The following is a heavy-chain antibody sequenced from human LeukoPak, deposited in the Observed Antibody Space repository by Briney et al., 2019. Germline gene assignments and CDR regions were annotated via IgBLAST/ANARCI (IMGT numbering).Heavy chain of an antibody. CDR2: VAYSGST. Sequence: SETLSLTCTVSGGSTNSYYWSWIRQSPGKGLEWIGYVAYSGSTNNNPSHKSRVTISLDTSKNQFPLKLSSVTAADTAVYYCARTVSGYYFNAWGPGTLITVSS. CDR3: ARTVSGYYFNA. V-gene: IGHV4-59*01. CDR1: GGSTNSYY. J-gene: IGHJ5*02. D-gene: IGHD5-12*01.